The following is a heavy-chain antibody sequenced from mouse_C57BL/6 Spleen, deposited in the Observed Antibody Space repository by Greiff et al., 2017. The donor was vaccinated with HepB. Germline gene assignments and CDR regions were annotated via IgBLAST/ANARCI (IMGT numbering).Heavy chain of an antibody. CDR1: GYTFTSYW. CDR3: ARWGYYGSSYNWYFDV. CDR2: IDPSDSYT. V-gene: IGHV1-69*01. Sequence: VQLQQPGAELVMPGASVKLSCKASGYTFTSYWMHWVKQRPGQGLEWIGEIDPSDSYTNYNQKFKGKSTLTVDKSSSTAYMQLSSLTSEDSAVYYCARWGYYGSSYNWYFDVWGTGTTVTVSS. D-gene: IGHD1-1*01. J-gene: IGHJ1*03.